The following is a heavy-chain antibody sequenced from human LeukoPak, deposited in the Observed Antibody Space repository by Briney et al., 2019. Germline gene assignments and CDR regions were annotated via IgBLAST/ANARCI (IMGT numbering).Heavy chain of an antibody. CDR2: ISAYNGNT. CDR3: ARETYYYGSGNPFGY. Sequence: AASVKVSCKASGYTFTSYGISWVRQAPGQGLEWMGWISAYNGNTNYAQKLQGRVTMTTDTSTSTAYMELRSLRSEDTAVYYCARETYYYGSGNPFGYWGQGTLVTVSS. D-gene: IGHD3-10*01. V-gene: IGHV1-18*01. J-gene: IGHJ4*02. CDR1: GYTFTSYG.